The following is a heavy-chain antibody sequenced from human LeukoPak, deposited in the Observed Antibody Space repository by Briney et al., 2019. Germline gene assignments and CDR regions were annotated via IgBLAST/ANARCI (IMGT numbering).Heavy chain of an antibody. D-gene: IGHD3-22*01. CDR1: GDSISSYY. V-gene: IGHV4-4*07. CDR3: AREFGAYYYDSSAPEGYYYYYMDV. CDR2: IYTSGST. J-gene: IGHJ6*03. Sequence: SETLSLTCTVSGDSISSYYWSWIRQPAGKGLEWIGRIYTSGSTNYNPSLKSRVTISVDKSKNQFSLKLSSVTAADTAVYYCAREFGAYYYDSSAPEGYYYYYMDVWGKGTTVTVSS.